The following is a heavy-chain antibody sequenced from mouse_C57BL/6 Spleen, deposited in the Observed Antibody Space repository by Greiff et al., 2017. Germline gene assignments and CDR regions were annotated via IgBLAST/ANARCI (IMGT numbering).Heavy chain of an antibody. V-gene: IGHV1-55*01. CDR1: GYTFTSSW. CDR3: ARRLWLRREYYFNY. Sequence: VQLQQPGAELVKPGASVKMSCKASGYTFTSSWITWVKQRPGKGLAWIADIYPGSGSTNYHEKFKSKATLTVDTSSSTAYMQLSSLTSEDSAVYYFARRLWLRREYYFNYGGQGTTLTVSS. CDR2: IYPGSGST. J-gene: IGHJ2*01. D-gene: IGHD2-2*01.